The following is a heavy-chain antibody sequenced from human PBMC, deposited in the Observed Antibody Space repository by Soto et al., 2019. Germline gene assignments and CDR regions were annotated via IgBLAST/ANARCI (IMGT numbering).Heavy chain of an antibody. J-gene: IGHJ4*02. D-gene: IGHD1-26*01. V-gene: IGHV1-2*06. CDR3: ARDGSGSLPWFDY. CDR1: GYTFTGYY. CDR2: INPNSGGT. Sequence: ASVKVSCKASGYTFTGYYMHWVRQAPGQGLEWMGRINPNSGGTNYAQKFQGRVTMTRDTSISTAYMELSRLRSDDTAVYYCARDGSGSLPWFDYWGQGTLVTVSS.